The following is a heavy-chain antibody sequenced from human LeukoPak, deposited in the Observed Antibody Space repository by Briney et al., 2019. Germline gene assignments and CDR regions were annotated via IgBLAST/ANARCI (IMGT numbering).Heavy chain of an antibody. J-gene: IGHJ5*02. V-gene: IGHV1-18*01. CDR1: GYTFPSYG. CDR3: ARVRTGTYDILTGSSLYNWFDP. CDR2: ISAYNGNT. D-gene: IGHD3-9*01. Sequence: ASVKVSCKASGYTFPSYGISWVRQAPGQGLEWMGWISAYNGNTNYAQKLQGRVTMTTDTSTSTAYMELRRLRSDDTAVYYCARVRTGTYDILTGSSLYNWFDPWGQGTLVTVSS.